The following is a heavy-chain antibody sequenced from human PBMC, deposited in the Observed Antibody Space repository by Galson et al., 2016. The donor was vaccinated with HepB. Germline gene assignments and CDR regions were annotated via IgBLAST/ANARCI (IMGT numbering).Heavy chain of an antibody. Sequence: KKPGESLKISCKGSGYTFTRYWIGWVRQTPGKGLEWMGTIYPGDSDTRYSPSFQGQVTISADKSINTAYLQWRNLKASDTAIYYCARPKTTWRGGYYDSTGYDAFDIWGQGTMVTVSS. J-gene: IGHJ3*02. V-gene: IGHV5-51*01. D-gene: IGHD3-22*01. CDR2: IYPGDSDT. CDR3: ARPKTTWRGGYYDSTGYDAFDI. CDR1: GYTFTRYW.